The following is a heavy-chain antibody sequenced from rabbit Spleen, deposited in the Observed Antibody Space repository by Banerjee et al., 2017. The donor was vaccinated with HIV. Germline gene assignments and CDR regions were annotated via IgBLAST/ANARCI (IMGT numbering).Heavy chain of an antibody. J-gene: IGHJ6*01. D-gene: IGHD8-1*01. CDR1: GVSFSSSSY. CDR3: ARDTGSSFSSYGMDL. CDR2: IAGGSSGFT. Sequence: QSLEESGGDLVKPGASLTLTCTASGVSFSSSSYMCWVRQAPGKGLEWISCIAGGSSGFTYSATWAKGRFTISKASSTTVTLQMTSLTVADTATYFCARDTGSSFSSYGMDLWGPGTLVTVS. V-gene: IGHV1S40*01.